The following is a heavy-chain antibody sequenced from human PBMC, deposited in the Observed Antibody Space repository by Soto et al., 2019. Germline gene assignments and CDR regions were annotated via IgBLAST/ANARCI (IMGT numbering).Heavy chain of an antibody. Sequence: EVLLVESGGGMVQPGGSLKLSCAASGFVFKDSSIHWVRQASGKGLEWVGRIRDRAYSYATAYAESVKGRFTISRDDSTNTAYLQMSGLKTEDTSIYYCTRLISAAHDYWGQGTLVTVSS. D-gene: IGHD3-10*01. V-gene: IGHV3-73*01. J-gene: IGHJ4*02. CDR1: GFVFKDSS. CDR3: TRLISAAHDY. CDR2: IRDRAYSYAT.